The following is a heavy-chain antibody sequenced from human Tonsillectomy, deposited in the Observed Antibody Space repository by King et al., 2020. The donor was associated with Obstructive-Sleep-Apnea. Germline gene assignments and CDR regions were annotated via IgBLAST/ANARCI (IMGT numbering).Heavy chain of an antibody. Sequence: PLQESGPGLVKPSETLSLTCTVSGYSISSGYYWGWIRQPPGKGLEWIGSIYHSGSTYYNPSLKSRVTISVDTSKNQFSLKLSSVTAADTAVYYCARDGPTTVVTGEDAFDIWGQGTMVTVSS. CDR3: ARDGPTTVVTGEDAFDI. V-gene: IGHV4-38-2*02. CDR2: IYHSGST. D-gene: IGHD4-23*01. J-gene: IGHJ3*02. CDR1: GYSISSGYY.